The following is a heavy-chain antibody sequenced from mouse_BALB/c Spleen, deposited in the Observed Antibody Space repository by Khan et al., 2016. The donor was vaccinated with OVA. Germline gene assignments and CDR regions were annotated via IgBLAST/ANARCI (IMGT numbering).Heavy chain of an antibody. CDR3: TRIYRSDFDY. Sequence: EVQLQQSGPELVRPGASVKISCTASGYSFTGYFMNWVMQSHGKSLEWIGRINPHIGETFYNQRFKDKATLTVDESSSKAQMEFRSLASEYSAVYYCTRIYRSDFDYWCQGTTLTVSS. D-gene: IGHD1-1*01. CDR1: GYSFTGYF. CDR2: INPHIGET. J-gene: IGHJ2*01. V-gene: IGHV1-20*02.